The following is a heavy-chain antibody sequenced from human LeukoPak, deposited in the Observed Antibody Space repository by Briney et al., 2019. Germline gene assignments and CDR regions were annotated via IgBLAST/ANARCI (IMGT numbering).Heavy chain of an antibody. D-gene: IGHD3-9*01. CDR1: GFTFGVYS. CDR3: ARSTDWYADY. V-gene: IGHV3-48*01. J-gene: IGHJ4*02. CDR2: ITGTSTTI. Sequence: GGSLRLSCAASGFTFGVYSMNWVRQAPGKGLKWISYITGTSTTIYYADSVRGRFTISRDNAKNSLYLQLNNLRADDTAVYYCARSTDWYADYWGQGTLVTVSS.